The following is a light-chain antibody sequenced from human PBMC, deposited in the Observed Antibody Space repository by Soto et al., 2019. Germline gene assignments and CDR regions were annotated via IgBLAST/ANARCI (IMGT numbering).Light chain of an antibody. CDR1: QGVSSW. CDR2: ATS. V-gene: IGKV1-12*01. CDR3: QQANSFPLT. Sequence: DIQMTQSPSSVSASVGDRVTITCRASQGVSSWLAWYQQRPGRAPELLVYATSSSQSVVPTRFSGSGSGTHFTLTISSLQPEDFATYYCQQANSFPLTFGGGTKVEIK. J-gene: IGKJ4*01.